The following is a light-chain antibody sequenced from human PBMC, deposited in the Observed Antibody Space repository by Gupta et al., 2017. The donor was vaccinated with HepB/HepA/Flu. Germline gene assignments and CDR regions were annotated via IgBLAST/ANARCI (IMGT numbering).Light chain of an antibody. CDR3: CQAKQFPNA. CDR1: QSLLHSDGNTY. CDR2: TVS. V-gene: IGKV2-24*01. J-gene: IGKJ2*01. Sequence: EIVVTHTQLSCPVSLGQSVSISCRSSQSLLHSDGNTYLIWFQQRPGQPPRPLIYTVSNRGSGVPDRFSGNGAGTDFTLKISRVEAEDVGVYYCCQAKQFPNAFGQGTKVDIK.